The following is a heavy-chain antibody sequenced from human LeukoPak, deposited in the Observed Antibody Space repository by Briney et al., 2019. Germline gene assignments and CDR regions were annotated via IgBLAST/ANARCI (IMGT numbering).Heavy chain of an antibody. D-gene: IGHD5-18*01. V-gene: IGHV4-31*03. CDR2: IYYSGST. Sequence: PSQTLSLTCTVSGGSISSGGYDWSWIRQHPGKGLEWIGYIYYSGSTYYNPSLKSRVTISVDTSKNQFSLKLSSVTAADTAVYYCARRRGYSYTYYFDYWGQGTLVTVSS. CDR1: GGSISSGGYD. J-gene: IGHJ4*02. CDR3: ARRRGYSYTYYFDY.